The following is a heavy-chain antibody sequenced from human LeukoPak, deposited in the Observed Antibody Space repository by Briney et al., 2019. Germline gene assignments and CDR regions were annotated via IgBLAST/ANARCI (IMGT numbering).Heavy chain of an antibody. J-gene: IGHJ4*02. Sequence: GGSLRLSCAASGCTFDDYTMHWVRHSRGKGLESVSLISWDGGSTYYADSVKGRFTISRDNSKNSLYLKMNSLRTEDTALYYCAKGVIDSSGYYGFDYWGQGTLVTVSS. D-gene: IGHD3-22*01. CDR1: GCTFDDYT. V-gene: IGHV3-43*01. CDR3: AKGVIDSSGYYGFDY. CDR2: ISWDGGST.